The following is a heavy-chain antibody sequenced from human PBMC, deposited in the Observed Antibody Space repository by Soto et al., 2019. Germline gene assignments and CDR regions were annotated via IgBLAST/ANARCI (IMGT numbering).Heavy chain of an antibody. CDR2: IFRSGSP. V-gene: IGHV4-30-4*01. CDR1: GGAISSGDYY. D-gene: IGHD5-18*01. Sequence: SETLSLTCTVSGGAISSGDYYWSWIRQPPGEGLEWIGYIFRSGSPYYNPSLKSRVTISADTPKNQFSLSLTSVTAADTAVYYCARSERGYSYGPFDYWGQGTLVTV. J-gene: IGHJ4*02. CDR3: ARSERGYSYGPFDY.